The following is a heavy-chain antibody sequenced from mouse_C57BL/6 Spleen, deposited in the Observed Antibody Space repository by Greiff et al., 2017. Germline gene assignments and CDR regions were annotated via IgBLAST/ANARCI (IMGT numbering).Heavy chain of an antibody. CDR1: GYTFTDYY. CDR3: ALRYGSSYYAMDY. V-gene: IGHV1-26*01. J-gene: IGHJ4*01. D-gene: IGHD1-1*01. CDR2: INPNNGGT. Sequence: VQLQQSGPELVKPGASVKISCKASGYTFTDYYMNWVKQSHGKSLEWIGDINPNNGGTSYNQKFKGKATLTVDKSSSTAYMELRSLTSEYSAVYYCALRYGSSYYAMDYWGQGTSVTVSS.